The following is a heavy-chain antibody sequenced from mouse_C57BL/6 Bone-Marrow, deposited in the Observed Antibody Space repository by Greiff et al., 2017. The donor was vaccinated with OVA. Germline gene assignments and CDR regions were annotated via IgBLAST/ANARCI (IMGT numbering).Heavy chain of an antibody. Sequence: QVQLQQSGAELVRPGASVTLSCKASGYTFTDYEMHWVKQTPVHGLEWIGAIDPETGGTAYNQKFKGKAILTADKSSSTAYMELRSLTSEDSAVYYCTRYEEDGNSAWFAYWGQGTLVTVSA. CDR1: GYTFTDYE. CDR3: TRYEEDGNSAWFAY. V-gene: IGHV1-15*01. D-gene: IGHD2-1*01. J-gene: IGHJ3*01. CDR2: IDPETGGT.